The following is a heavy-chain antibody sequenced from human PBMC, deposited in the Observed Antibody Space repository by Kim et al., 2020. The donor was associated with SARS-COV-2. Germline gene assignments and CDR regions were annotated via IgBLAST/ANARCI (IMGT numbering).Heavy chain of an antibody. V-gene: IGHV3-30*04. CDR2: ISYDGSNK. J-gene: IGHJ4*02. CDR3: ARGREWELPDY. Sequence: GGSLRLSCAASGFTFSSYAMHWVRQAPGKGLEWVAVISYDGSNKYYADSVKGRFTISRDNSKNTLYLQMNSLRAEDTAVYYCARGREWELPDYWGQGTLV. CDR1: GFTFSSYA. D-gene: IGHD1-26*01.